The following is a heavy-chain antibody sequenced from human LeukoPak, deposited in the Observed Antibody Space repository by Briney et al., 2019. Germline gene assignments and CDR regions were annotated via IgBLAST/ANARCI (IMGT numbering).Heavy chain of an antibody. CDR1: GFTFSSYG. Sequence: GGSLRPSCAASGFTFSSYGMHWVRQAPGKGLEWVAVISYDGSNKYYADSVKGRFTISRDNSKNTLYLQMNSLRAEDTAVYYCAKEVRYSSGWYPGYYYYGMDVWGQGTTVTVSS. CDR2: ISYDGSNK. V-gene: IGHV3-30*18. J-gene: IGHJ6*02. D-gene: IGHD6-19*01. CDR3: AKEVRYSSGWYPGYYYYGMDV.